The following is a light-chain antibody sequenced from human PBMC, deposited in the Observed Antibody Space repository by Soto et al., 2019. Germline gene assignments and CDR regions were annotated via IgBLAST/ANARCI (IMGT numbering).Light chain of an antibody. V-gene: IGLV2-14*01. J-gene: IGLJ1*01. CDR3: SSYTTSRTLV. CDR1: SSDVGGYNY. Sequence: VLTQPASVSGSPGQSITISCTGTSSDVGGYNYVSWYQQHPGKVPKLMIFEVSNRPSGVSNRFSGSKSGNTGSLTISGLQAEDEADYYCSSYTTSRTLVFGPGTKVTVL. CDR2: EVS.